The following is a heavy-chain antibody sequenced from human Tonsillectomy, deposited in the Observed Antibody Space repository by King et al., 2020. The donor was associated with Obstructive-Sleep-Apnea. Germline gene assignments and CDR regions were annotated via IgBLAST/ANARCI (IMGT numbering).Heavy chain of an antibody. V-gene: IGHV3-66*01. CDR3: VRFVFPPGFSSSWYYFDY. CDR1: GLTVSGNY. D-gene: IGHD6-13*01. Sequence: EVQLVESGGGLVQPGGSLRLSCAVSGLTVSGNYMSWVRQAPGKGLEWVSVIYSGGSTYYADSVKGRFTISRDNSKNVLYLQMNSLRAADTAVYYCVRFVFPPGFSSSWYYFDYWGQGTLVTVSS. CDR2: IYSGGST. J-gene: IGHJ4*02.